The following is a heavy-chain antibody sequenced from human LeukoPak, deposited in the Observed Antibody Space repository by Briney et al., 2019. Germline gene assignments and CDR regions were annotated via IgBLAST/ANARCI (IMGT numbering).Heavy chain of an antibody. CDR3: ARVGYYDSSGYLGY. J-gene: IGHJ4*02. V-gene: IGHV1-18*01. D-gene: IGHD3-22*01. CDR1: GYTFTGYG. Sequence: ASVKVSCKASGYTFTGYGISWVRQAPGQGLEWMGWISAYNGNTNYAQKLQGRVTMTTDTSASTAYMELRSLRSDDTAVYYCARVGYYDSSGYLGYWGQGTLVTVSS. CDR2: ISAYNGNT.